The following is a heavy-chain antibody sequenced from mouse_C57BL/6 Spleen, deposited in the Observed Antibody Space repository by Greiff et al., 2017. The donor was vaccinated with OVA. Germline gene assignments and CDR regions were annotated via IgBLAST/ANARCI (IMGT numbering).Heavy chain of an antibody. J-gene: IGHJ2*01. CDR1: GYTFTSYW. D-gene: IGHD2-14*01. V-gene: IGHV1-52*01. CDR2: IDPSDSET. Sequence: VQLQQPGAELVRPGSSVKLSCKASGYTFTSYWMHWVKQRPIQGLEWIGNIDPSDSETHYNQKFKDKATLTVDKSSSTAYMQLSSLTSEDSAVYYCARAGTMGNYLDYWGQGTTLTGSS. CDR3: ARAGTMGNYLDY.